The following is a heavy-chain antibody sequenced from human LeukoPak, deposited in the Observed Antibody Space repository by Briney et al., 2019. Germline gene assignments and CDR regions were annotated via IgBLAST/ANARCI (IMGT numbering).Heavy chain of an antibody. CDR2: IYHSGST. CDR1: GGSISSSNW. CDR3: ARDLPVAGTRYYYGMDV. Sequence: SETLSLTCAVSGGSISSSNWWSWVRPPPGKGLEWIGEIYHSGSTNYNPSLKSRVTISVDKSKNQFSLKLSSVTAADTAVYYCARDLPVAGTRYYYGMDVWGQGTTVTVSS. D-gene: IGHD6-19*01. V-gene: IGHV4-4*02. J-gene: IGHJ6*02.